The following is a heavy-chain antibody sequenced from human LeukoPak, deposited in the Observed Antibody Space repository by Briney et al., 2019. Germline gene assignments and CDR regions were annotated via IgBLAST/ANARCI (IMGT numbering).Heavy chain of an antibody. D-gene: IGHD3-22*01. Sequence: ASMKVSCKASGYTFTSYGISWVRQAPGQGLEWMGWISAYNGNTNYAQKLQGRVTMTTDTSTSTAYMELRSLRSDDTAVYYCARVSTYYYDSSGYYYNYWGQGTLVTVFS. CDR2: ISAYNGNT. CDR3: ARVSTYYYDSSGYYYNY. CDR1: GYTFTSYG. J-gene: IGHJ4*02. V-gene: IGHV1-18*01.